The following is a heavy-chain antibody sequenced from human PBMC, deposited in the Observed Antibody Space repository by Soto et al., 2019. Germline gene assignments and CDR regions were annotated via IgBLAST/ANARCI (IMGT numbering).Heavy chain of an antibody. V-gene: IGHV3-48*01. J-gene: IGHJ5*02. CDR1: GFTFSSYS. CDR3: ARSGRYDFWSGYLNWFDP. Sequence: PGGSLRLSCAASGFTFSSYSMNWVRQAPGKGLEWVSYISSSSSTIYYADSVKGRFTISRDNAKNSLYLQMNSLRAEDTAVYYCARSGRYDFWSGYLNWFDPWGQGTLVTVSS. CDR2: ISSSSSTI. D-gene: IGHD3-3*01.